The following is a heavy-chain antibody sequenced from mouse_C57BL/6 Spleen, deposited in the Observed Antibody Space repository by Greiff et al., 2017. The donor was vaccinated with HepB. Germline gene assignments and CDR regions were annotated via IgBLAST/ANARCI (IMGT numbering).Heavy chain of an antibody. J-gene: IGHJ4*01. V-gene: IGHV7-3*01. CDR3: AKYIPITTVVATDAMDY. D-gene: IGHD1-1*01. Sequence: EVHLVESGGGLVQPGGSLSLSCAASGFTFTDYYMSWVRQPPGKALEWLGFIRNKANGYTTEYSASVKGRFTISRDNSQSILYLQMHALRAEDSATYYCAKYIPITTVVATDAMDYWGQGTSVTVSS. CDR1: GFTFTDYY. CDR2: IRNKANGYTT.